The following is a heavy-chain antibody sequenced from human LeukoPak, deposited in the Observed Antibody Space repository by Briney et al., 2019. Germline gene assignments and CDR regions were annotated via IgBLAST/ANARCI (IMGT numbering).Heavy chain of an antibody. V-gene: IGHV4-4*07. CDR3: ARQGVATAIDY. Sequence: SETLSLTCTVSGGSISNYYWSWIRQPAGKGLEWIGRISASGNTNYNPSLKSRVTMSVDTSMNLFALKLSSVTAADTAVYYCARQGVATAIDYWGQGTLVTVPS. D-gene: IGHD2-21*02. J-gene: IGHJ4*02. CDR1: GGSISNYY. CDR2: ISASGNT.